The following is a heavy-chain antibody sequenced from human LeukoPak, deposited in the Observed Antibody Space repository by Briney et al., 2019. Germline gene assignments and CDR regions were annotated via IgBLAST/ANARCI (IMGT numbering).Heavy chain of an antibody. CDR2: IYYSGST. J-gene: IGHJ4*02. D-gene: IGHD7-27*01. V-gene: IGHV4-39*01. Sequence: SETLSLTCTASGGSISSSSYYWGWIRQPPGKGLEWIGSIYYSGSTYYNPSLKSRVTISVDTSKNQFSPKLSSVTAADTAVYYCARHESSHWGPDDYWGQGTLVTVSS. CDR1: GGSISSSSYY. CDR3: ARHESSHWGPDDY.